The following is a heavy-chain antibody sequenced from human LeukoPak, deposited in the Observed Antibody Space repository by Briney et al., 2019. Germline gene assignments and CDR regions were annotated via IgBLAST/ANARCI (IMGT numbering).Heavy chain of an antibody. D-gene: IGHD3-9*01. CDR1: GFTFSSYA. Sequence: GGSLRLCCAASGFTFSSYAMSWVRQAPGKGLEWVSAISGSGGSTYYADSVKGRFTISRDNSKNTLYLQMNSLRAEDTAVYYCARHILTGYYVDYWGQGTLVTVSS. V-gene: IGHV3-23*01. CDR2: ISGSGGST. CDR3: ARHILTGYYVDY. J-gene: IGHJ4*02.